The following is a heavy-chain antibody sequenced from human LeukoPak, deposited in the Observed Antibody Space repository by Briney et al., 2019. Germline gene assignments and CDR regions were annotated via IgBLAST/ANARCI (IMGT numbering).Heavy chain of an antibody. CDR1: GFMFSNYW. CDR3: ARDSHTTYYDFWSGYYPDY. V-gene: IGHV3-7*01. Sequence: GGSLRLSCAASGFMFSNYWMSWVRQAPGKGLEWVANIKQGGSEKYNVDSVKGRFTISRDNAKNSLYLQINSLRAEDTAVYYCARDSHTTYYDFWSGYYPDYWGQGTLVTVSS. J-gene: IGHJ4*02. D-gene: IGHD3-3*01. CDR2: IKQGGSEK.